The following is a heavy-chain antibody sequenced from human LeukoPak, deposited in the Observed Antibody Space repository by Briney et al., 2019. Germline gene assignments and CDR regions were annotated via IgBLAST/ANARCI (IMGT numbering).Heavy chain of an antibody. CDR1: GFTFSGYG. V-gene: IGHV3-23*01. CDR3: AKEERLGTPNYFDY. CDR2: ISCSGGST. J-gene: IGHJ4*02. Sequence: GGSLRLSCAASGFTFSGYGVSWVRQAPGKGLEWVSAISCSGGSTYYADSVKGRFTISRDNSKNTLYLQMNSLRAEDTAVYYCAKEERLGTPNYFDYWGQGTLVTVSS. D-gene: IGHD3-3*01.